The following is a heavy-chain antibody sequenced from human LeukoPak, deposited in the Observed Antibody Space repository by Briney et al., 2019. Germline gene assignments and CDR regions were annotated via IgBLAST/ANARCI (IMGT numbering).Heavy chain of an antibody. D-gene: IGHD3-10*01. CDR3: AKDVFGGIDY. CDR1: GFTFSSNP. V-gene: IGHV3-30-3*01. Sequence: GRSLRLSCAASGFTFSSNPMHWVRQAPGKGLEWVAVTSHDESTKYYADSVKGRFTISRDKSKNTLYLQMNSLRLEDTAVYYCAKDVFGGIDYWGQGTLVTVSS. CDR2: TSHDESTK. J-gene: IGHJ4*02.